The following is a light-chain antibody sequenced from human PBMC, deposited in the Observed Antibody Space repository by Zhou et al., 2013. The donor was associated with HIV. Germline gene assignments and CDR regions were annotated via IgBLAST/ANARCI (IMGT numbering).Light chain of an antibody. CDR1: QSIGSW. Sequence: IQMTQFPSALSASVGHTVTITCRASQSIGSWLAWYQQKPGQVPKLLVYKASTLESGVPSRFSGTVSGTEFALTITNMQPDDFATYYCLQYSSYSWTFGQGTKVEMK. CDR2: KAS. CDR3: LQYSSYSWT. V-gene: IGKV1-5*01. J-gene: IGKJ1*01.